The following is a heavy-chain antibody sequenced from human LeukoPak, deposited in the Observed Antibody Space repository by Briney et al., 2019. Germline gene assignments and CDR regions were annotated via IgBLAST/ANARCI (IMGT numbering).Heavy chain of an antibody. CDR2: IYSGGTT. CDR1: GFTVSSNY. Sequence: GGSLRLSCAASGFTVSSNYMSWVRQAPGKGLEWVSVIYSGGTTYYSDYVKGRVTISRDNSKNTLYLQMNYLRAEDTAVYYCARAIHYGDFDYWGQGTLVTVSS. D-gene: IGHD4-17*01. V-gene: IGHV3-53*01. J-gene: IGHJ4*02. CDR3: ARAIHYGDFDY.